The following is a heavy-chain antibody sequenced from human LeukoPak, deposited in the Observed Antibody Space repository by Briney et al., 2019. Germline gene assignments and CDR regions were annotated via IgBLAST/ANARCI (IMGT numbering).Heavy chain of an antibody. D-gene: IGHD6-13*01. Sequence: GGSLRLSCAASGFTLNKHAMSWVRRAPGKGLEWVANIKPDGTTKFYVDSVKGRFTISRDNALNSLYLQMNSLRAEDTAIYYCARSIPYGTTWYGRSDYWGQGTLVTVSS. J-gene: IGHJ4*02. CDR2: IKPDGTTK. CDR3: ARSIPYGTTWYGRSDY. V-gene: IGHV3-7*03. CDR1: GFTLNKHA.